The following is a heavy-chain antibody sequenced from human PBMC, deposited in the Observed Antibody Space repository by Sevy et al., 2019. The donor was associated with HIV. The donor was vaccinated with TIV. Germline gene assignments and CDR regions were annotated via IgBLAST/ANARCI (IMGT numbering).Heavy chain of an antibody. J-gene: IGHJ4*02. CDR1: GFTFDDYA. D-gene: IGHD6-13*01. Sequence: GGSLRLSCAASGFTFDDYAMHWVRQAPGTGLEWVSGISWNSGSIGYADSVKGRFTVSRDNGKNSLYLQMNSLRAEDMALYYCARTVRSSSWYGDYFDYWGKGTLVTVSS. CDR2: ISWNSGSI. V-gene: IGHV3-9*03. CDR3: ARTVRSSSWYGDYFDY.